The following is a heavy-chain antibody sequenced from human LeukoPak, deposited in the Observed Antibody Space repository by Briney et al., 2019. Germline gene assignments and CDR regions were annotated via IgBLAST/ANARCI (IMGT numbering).Heavy chain of an antibody. CDR3: ARPRNSRRPDDAFDI. Sequence: GRSLRLSCAASGFTFSSYAMHWVRQAPGKGREWVAVISYDGSNKYYADSVKGRFTISRDNSKNTLYLQMNSLRAEDTAVYYCARPRNSRRPDDAFDIWGQGTMVTVSS. D-gene: IGHD6-13*01. CDR2: ISYDGSNK. CDR1: GFTFSSYA. V-gene: IGHV3-30-3*01. J-gene: IGHJ3*02.